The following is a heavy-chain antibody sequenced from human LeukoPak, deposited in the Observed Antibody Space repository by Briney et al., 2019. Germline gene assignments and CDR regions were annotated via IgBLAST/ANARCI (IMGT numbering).Heavy chain of an antibody. CDR2: IYYSGST. CDR1: GGSISSSSYY. J-gene: IGHJ5*02. CDR3: ATSPTSPYNWFDP. Sequence: SETLSLTCTVSGGSISSSSYYWGWIRQPPGKGLEWIGSIYYSGSTYYNPSLKSRVTISVDTSKNQFYLKLRSVTAADTAVYYCATSPTSPYNWFDPWGQGTLVTVSS. V-gene: IGHV4-39*07. D-gene: IGHD3-16*01.